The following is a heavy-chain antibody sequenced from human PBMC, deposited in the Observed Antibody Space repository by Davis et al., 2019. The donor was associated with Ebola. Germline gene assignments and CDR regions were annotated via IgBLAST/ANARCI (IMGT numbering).Heavy chain of an antibody. CDR3: AKETTVTADFDY. J-gene: IGHJ4*02. V-gene: IGHV3-23*01. CDR2: ISDGAGST. CDR1: GFTFSTYV. Sequence: PGGSLRLSCAASGFTFSTYVMSWARQAPGKGLEWVSGISDGAGSTSYADSVRGRFTISRDNSKNTLYLQMNSLRAEDTAVYYCAKETTVTADFDYWGQGTLVTVSS. D-gene: IGHD4-17*01.